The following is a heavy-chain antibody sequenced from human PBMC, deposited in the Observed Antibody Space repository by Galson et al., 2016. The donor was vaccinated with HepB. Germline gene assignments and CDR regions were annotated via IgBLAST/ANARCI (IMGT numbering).Heavy chain of an antibody. Sequence: SVKVSCKASGGTFSSYAISWVRQAPGQGLEWMGVIINLYGTANYALKFQGRVTITADESTSTAHMEVSSLRYEDTAAYYCARVRDGYNTHFYYGMDVWGQGTSVTVS. CDR2: IINLYGTA. J-gene: IGHJ6*02. CDR1: GGTFSSYA. D-gene: IGHD5-24*01. CDR3: ARVRDGYNTHFYYGMDV. V-gene: IGHV1-69*13.